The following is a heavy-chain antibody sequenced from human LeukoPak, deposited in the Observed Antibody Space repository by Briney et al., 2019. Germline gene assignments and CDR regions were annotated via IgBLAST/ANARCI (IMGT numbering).Heavy chain of an antibody. CDR2: INAGNGNT. J-gene: IGHJ3*02. CDR1: GNTFTIYA. D-gene: IGHD5-24*01. V-gene: IGHV1-3*01. Sequence: ASVKVSCKASGNTFTIYAMHWVRQPPGQRLEWMGWINAGNGNTKYSQKFQGRVTITRDTSAGTAYMKLSSLRSEDTAVYYCASGGSDMATESLHAFDSWGQGTMVTVSS. CDR3: ASGGSDMATESLHAFDS.